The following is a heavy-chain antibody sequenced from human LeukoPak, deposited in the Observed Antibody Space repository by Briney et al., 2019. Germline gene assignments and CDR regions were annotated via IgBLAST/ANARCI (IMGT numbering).Heavy chain of an antibody. V-gene: IGHV3-23*01. Sequence: GGSLRLSCAASGFTLSSYAMSWVRQAPGKGLEWVSTISDSGYYTYYADSVKGRFTISRDNSKNTLHLQMNSLRGEDTAVYYCTKAGLRGDDSHAKLSDYWGQGTLVTVSS. CDR2: ISDSGYYT. CDR3: TKAGLRGDDSHAKLSDY. D-gene: IGHD2-21*01. J-gene: IGHJ4*02. CDR1: GFTLSSYA.